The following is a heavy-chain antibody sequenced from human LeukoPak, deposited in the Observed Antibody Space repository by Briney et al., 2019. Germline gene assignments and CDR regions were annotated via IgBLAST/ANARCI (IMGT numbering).Heavy chain of an antibody. CDR2: IIPIFGTA. V-gene: IGHV1-69*05. Sequence: SVKVSCXASGGTFSSYAISWVRLAPGQGLEWMGRIIPIFGTANYAQKFQGRVTITTDESTSTAYMELSSLRSEDTAVYYCARDGGHYYDSSGYYVGYWGQGTLVTVSS. CDR1: GGTFSSYA. D-gene: IGHD3-22*01. J-gene: IGHJ4*02. CDR3: ARDGGHYYDSSGYYVGY.